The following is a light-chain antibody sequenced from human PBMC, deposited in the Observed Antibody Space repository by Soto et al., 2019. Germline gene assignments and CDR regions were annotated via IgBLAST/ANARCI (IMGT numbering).Light chain of an antibody. J-gene: IGKJ4*01. CDR2: AAS. CDR1: QSINTY. V-gene: IGKV1-39*01. Sequence: IQMTPSPSSPSASVGDRVTITCRASQSINTYLNWYQQKPGKAPNLLIHAASTLQSGVPSRFSGSGSGTDFTLTINSLQPEDFVIYYCQQSYSTPLTVGGGTKVDIK. CDR3: QQSYSTPLT.